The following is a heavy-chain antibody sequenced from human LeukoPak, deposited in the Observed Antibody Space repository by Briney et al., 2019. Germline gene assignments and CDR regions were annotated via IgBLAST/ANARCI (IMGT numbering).Heavy chain of an antibody. V-gene: IGHV1-69*05. CDR3: ARAPYYYDSSGYSNY. D-gene: IGHD3-22*01. CDR2: IIPIFGTA. Sequence: SVKVSCKASGGTFSSYAISRVRQAPGQGLEWMGRIIPIFGTANYAQKFQGRVTITTDESTSTAYMELSSLRSEDTAVYYCARAPYYYDSSGYSNYWGQGTLVTVSS. CDR1: GGTFSSYA. J-gene: IGHJ4*02.